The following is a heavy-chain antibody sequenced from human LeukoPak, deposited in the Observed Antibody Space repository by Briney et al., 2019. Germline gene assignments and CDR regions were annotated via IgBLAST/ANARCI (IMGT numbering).Heavy chain of an antibody. CDR1: GGSISSTNW. V-gene: IGHV4-4*02. CDR3: TRENYFDY. J-gene: IGHJ4*02. Sequence: SGTLSLTCGVSGGSISSTNWWTWVRQPPGEGLEWIGEVHLSGRTNYNPSLESRVTMSVDMSENQFSLKLTSVTAADTAVYYCTRENYFDYSGQGTLVTVSS. CDR2: VHLSGRT.